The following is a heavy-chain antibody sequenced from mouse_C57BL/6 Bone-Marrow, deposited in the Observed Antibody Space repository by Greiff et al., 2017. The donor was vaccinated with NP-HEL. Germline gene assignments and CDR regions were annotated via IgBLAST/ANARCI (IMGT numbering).Heavy chain of an antibody. CDR2: IDPENGDT. CDR1: GFNIKDDY. Sequence: DVQLQESGAELVRPGASVKLSCTASGFNIKDDYMHWVKQRPEQGLEWIGWIDPENGDTEYASKFQGKATITADTSSNTAYLQLSSLTSEDTAVYYCTTITTVVAPDYWGQGTTLTVSS. CDR3: TTITTVVAPDY. J-gene: IGHJ2*01. D-gene: IGHD1-1*01. V-gene: IGHV14-4*01.